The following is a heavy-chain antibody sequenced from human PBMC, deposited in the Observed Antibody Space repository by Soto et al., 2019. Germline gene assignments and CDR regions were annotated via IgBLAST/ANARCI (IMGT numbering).Heavy chain of an antibody. V-gene: IGHV1-69*01. CDR3: ARDMIPAAPAYKYYAMDV. CDR2: IIPIFRTT. D-gene: IGHD2-2*01. J-gene: IGHJ6*02. CDR1: GDTFSNYA. Sequence: HVQLVQSGAAVKKPGSSVKVSCKASGDTFSNYAISWVRQAPGQGLEWMGGIIPIFRTTDYAQNFQGRVTITADESTSTAYMELSSLRSEDTAGYFCARDMIPAAPAYKYYAMDVWGQGTPVTVSS.